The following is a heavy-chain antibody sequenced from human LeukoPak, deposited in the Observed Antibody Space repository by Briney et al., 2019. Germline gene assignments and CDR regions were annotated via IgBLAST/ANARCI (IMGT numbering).Heavy chain of an antibody. Sequence: SETLSLTCTLSGDSISGHHWSWIRQPPGKELEWIGYIYYNGGTSYNPSLKSRVTLSVDTSKNQFSLHLNDVTAADTAVYYCARDSAARSNLWGRGALVTVA. J-gene: IGHJ2*01. V-gene: IGHV4-59*11. D-gene: IGHD2-15*01. CDR1: GDSISGHH. CDR3: ARDSAARSNL. CDR2: IYYNGGT.